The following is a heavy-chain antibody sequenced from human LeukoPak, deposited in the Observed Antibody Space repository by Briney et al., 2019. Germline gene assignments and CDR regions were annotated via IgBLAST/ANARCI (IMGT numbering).Heavy chain of an antibody. Sequence: SQTLSLTCAISGDSVSSNSNAWNWVRQSPSRGLEWLGRTYYRSKWYNGYAVFVKSRISVNPDTSKNQFSLQLNSVTPEDTAVYYCARSGSGGWIDYWGQGTLVTVSS. CDR3: ARSGSGGWIDY. V-gene: IGHV6-1*01. J-gene: IGHJ4*02. CDR2: TYYRSKWYN. CDR1: GDSVSSNSNA. D-gene: IGHD6-19*01.